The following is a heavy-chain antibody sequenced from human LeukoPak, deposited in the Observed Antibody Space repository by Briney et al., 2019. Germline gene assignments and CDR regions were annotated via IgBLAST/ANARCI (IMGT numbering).Heavy chain of an antibody. J-gene: IGHJ4*02. Sequence: GGSLRLSCAASGFTFSNYWMHWVRQAPGKGLVWVSRINSDGINTSYADSVKGRFTISRDNAKNTLNLQMNSLRAEDTAVYYCARDNAGQPFDYWGQGTLVTVSS. CDR2: INSDGINT. CDR1: GFTFSNYW. D-gene: IGHD3-10*01. CDR3: ARDNAGQPFDY. V-gene: IGHV3-74*01.